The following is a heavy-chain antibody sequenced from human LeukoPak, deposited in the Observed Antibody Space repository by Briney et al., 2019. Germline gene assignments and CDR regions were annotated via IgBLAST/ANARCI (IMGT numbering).Heavy chain of an antibody. CDR3: ARDPGGWGSFDY. CDR1: GFTVTTNS. D-gene: IGHD3-16*01. J-gene: IGHJ4*02. Sequence: GGSLRLSCAVSGFTVTTNSMSWVRQAPGKGLKWVSVIYSGGSTYYADSVKGRFTISRDYSKNTLYLQMNSLRAEDTAVYYCARDPGGWGSFDYWGQGTLVTVSS. CDR2: IYSGGST. V-gene: IGHV3-66*01.